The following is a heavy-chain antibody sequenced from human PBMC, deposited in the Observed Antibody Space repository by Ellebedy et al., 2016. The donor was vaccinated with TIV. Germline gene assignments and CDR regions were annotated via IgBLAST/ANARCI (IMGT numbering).Heavy chain of an antibody. V-gene: IGHV4-31*01. J-gene: IGHJ4*02. CDR1: GGSISSGGYY. CDR3: ARARKSSTTFDY. D-gene: IGHD1-1*01. CDR2: IYYSGST. Sequence: MPSETLSLTCTVSGGSISSGGYYWSWIRQHPGKGLEWIGYIYYSGSTYYNPSLKSLVTISVDTSKNQFSLKLSSVTAADTAVYYCARARKSSTTFDYWGQGTLVTVSS.